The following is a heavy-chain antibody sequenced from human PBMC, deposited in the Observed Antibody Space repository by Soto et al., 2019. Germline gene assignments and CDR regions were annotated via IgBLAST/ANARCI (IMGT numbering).Heavy chain of an antibody. D-gene: IGHD2-2*01. Sequence: GGSLRLSCAASGFTFSSYGMHWVRQAPGKGLEWVAVISYDGSNKYYADSVKGRFTISRDNSKNTLYLQMNSLRAEDTAVYYCAKVLSARQFGNQHIVVVPGENNDYWGQGTLVTVSS. CDR3: AKVLSARQFGNQHIVVVPGENNDY. J-gene: IGHJ4*02. CDR2: ISYDGSNK. CDR1: GFTFSSYG. V-gene: IGHV3-30*18.